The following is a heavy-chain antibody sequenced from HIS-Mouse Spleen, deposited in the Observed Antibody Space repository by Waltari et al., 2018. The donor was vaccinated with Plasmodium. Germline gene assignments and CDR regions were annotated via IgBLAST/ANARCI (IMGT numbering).Heavy chain of an antibody. Sequence: EVQLVESGGGLVQPGGSLRLSCAASGFTFSSYGMHWVRQGPGKGLVGVSRINSDGSSKRYADSVKGRFTISRDNAKNTLYLQMNSLRAEDTAVYYCARDKPSNYGYFDYWGQGTLVTVSS. CDR2: INSDGSSK. D-gene: IGHD4-4*01. J-gene: IGHJ4*02. CDR3: ARDKPSNYGYFDY. CDR1: GFTFSSYG. V-gene: IGHV3-74*01.